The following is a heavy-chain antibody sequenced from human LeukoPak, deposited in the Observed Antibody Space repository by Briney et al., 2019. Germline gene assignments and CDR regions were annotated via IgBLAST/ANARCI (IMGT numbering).Heavy chain of an antibody. J-gene: IGHJ3*02. CDR1: GFSFSSHG. CDR3: TRLRSRAFDI. V-gene: IGHV3-33*01. Sequence: GGSLRLSCAASGFSFSSHGMNWVRQAPGKGLEWVAVIWYDGSQKYYVDSVKGRFTISRDNSKNTLYLQMNSLRVEDTAEYYCTRLRSRAFDIWGQGTMVTVSS. CDR2: IWYDGSQK.